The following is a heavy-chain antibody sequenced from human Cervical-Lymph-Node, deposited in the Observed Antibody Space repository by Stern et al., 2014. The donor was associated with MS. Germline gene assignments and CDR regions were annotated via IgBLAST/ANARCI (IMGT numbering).Heavy chain of an antibody. CDR2: ITHIGST. J-gene: IGHJ5*02. D-gene: IGHD6-13*01. CDR1: GGSFSGNY. CDR3: ASAGDGSSQHNWFDA. V-gene: IGHV4-34*01. Sequence: QVQLQQWGAGPLKPSETLSLTCAVRGGSFSGNYWSWIRQPQGKGLEWIGEITHIGSTNYNPSRKSRVTLLRDTSRNEFSLRLRSFTAADTAVYYCASAGDGSSQHNWFDAWGQGALVTVSS.